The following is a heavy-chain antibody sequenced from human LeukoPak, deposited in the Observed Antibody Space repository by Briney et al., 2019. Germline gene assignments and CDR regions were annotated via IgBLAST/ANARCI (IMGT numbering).Heavy chain of an antibody. D-gene: IGHD6-6*01. CDR1: GYTFPSYF. CDR3: ARTAARRFDY. V-gene: IGHV1-46*01. CDR2: INPTGGST. Sequence: ASVKVSCEASGYTFPSYFMHWVRQAPGQGLEWMGIINPTGGSTTYAQKFQGRVTMTRDTSTSTVYMELSSLRSDDTAVYYCARTAARRFDYWGQGTLVTVSS. J-gene: IGHJ4*02.